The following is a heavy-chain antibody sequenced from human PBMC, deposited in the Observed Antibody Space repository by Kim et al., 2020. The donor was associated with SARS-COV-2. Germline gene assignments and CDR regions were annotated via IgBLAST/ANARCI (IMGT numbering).Heavy chain of an antibody. CDR1: GGTFSSYA. Sequence: SVKVSCKASGGTFSSYAISWVRQAPGQGLEWMGGIIPIFGTANYAQKFQGRVTITADESTSTAYMELSSLRSEDTAVYYCARDGGYSGYDRYYYYGMDVWGQGTTVTVSS. D-gene: IGHD5-12*01. V-gene: IGHV1-69*13. CDR2: IIPIFGTA. J-gene: IGHJ6*02. CDR3: ARDGGYSGYDRYYYYGMDV.